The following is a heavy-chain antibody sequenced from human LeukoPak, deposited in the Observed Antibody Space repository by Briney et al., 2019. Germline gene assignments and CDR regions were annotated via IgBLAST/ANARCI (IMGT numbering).Heavy chain of an antibody. CDR2: IKSDGST. CDR3: ARAPSEIGGYYPEYFRH. CDR1: GFTFSSYW. D-gene: IGHD3-22*01. V-gene: IGHV3-74*01. J-gene: IGHJ1*01. Sequence: GGSLRLSCAASGFTFSSYWMHWVRQAPGKGLVWVSRIKSDGSTRYADSVKGRFTISRDNAKNTVSLQMNSLRAEDTGVYYCARAPSEIGGYYPEYFRHWGKGTLVTVSP.